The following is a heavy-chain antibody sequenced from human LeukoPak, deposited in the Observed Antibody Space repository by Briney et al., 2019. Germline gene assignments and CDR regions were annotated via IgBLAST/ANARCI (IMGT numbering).Heavy chain of an antibody. V-gene: IGHV4-61*02. CDR1: GASISSGSYY. D-gene: IGHD3-10*01. CDR2: IHTSGST. CDR3: ARERKDGSGSYNWFDP. J-gene: IGHJ5*02. Sequence: SETLSLTCTVSGASISSGSYYWSWIRQPAGKGLEWIGRIHTSGSTNCNPSLKSRVTISADTSKNQFSLKLSSVTAADTAVYYCARERKDGSGSYNWFDPWGQGTLVTVSS.